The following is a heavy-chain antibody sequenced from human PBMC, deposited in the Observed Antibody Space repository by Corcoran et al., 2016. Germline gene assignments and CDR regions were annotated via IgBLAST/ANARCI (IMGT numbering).Heavy chain of an antibody. Sequence: EVQLVESGGGLIQPGGSLRLSCAASGFTVSSNYMSWVRQAPGKGLEWVSVIYSGGSTYYADSVKGRFTISRDNSKNTLYLQMNSLRAEDTAVYYCARDAVYYDILTGYPGGMDVWGQGTTVTVSS. J-gene: IGHJ6*02. V-gene: IGHV3-53*01. D-gene: IGHD3-9*01. CDR1: GFTVSSNY. CDR3: ARDAVYYDILTGYPGGMDV. CDR2: IYSGGST.